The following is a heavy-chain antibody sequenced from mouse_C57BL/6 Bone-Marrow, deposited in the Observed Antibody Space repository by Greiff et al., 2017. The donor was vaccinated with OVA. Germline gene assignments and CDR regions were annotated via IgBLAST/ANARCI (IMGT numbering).Heavy chain of an antibody. CDR1: GYTFTDYN. J-gene: IGHJ1*03. D-gene: IGHD1-1*01. CDR3: ARDYGSRRSYWYFDV. Sequence: VQLQQSGPELVKPGASVKIPCKASGYTFTDYNMDWVKQSHGKSLEWIGDINPNNGGTIYNQKFKGKATLTVDKSSSTAYMELRSLTSEDTAVYYCARDYGSRRSYWYFDVWGTGTTVTVSS. CDR2: INPNNGGT. V-gene: IGHV1-18*01.